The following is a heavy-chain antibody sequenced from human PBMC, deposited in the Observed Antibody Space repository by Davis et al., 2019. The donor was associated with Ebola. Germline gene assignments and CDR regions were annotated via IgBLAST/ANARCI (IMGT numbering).Heavy chain of an antibody. Sequence: GGSLRLSCAASGFIFRSYVMSWVRQAPGKGLEWVSTFGTSGDTYYAESVKGRFTISRDNSKNTLYLQMNGLRVEDTAIYYCAKDTSNIWFDIWGQGTMVTVSS. D-gene: IGHD1-26*01. CDR3: AKDTSNIWFDI. V-gene: IGHV3-23*01. CDR2: FGTSGDT. CDR1: GFIFRSYV. J-gene: IGHJ3*02.